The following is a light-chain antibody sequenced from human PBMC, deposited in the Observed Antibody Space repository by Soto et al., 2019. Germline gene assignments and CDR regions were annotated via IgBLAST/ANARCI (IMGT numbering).Light chain of an antibody. CDR1: QSVSSGY. CDR2: GAS. Sequence: EIVLTQSPGTLSLSPGDRATLSCRASQSVSSGYLAWYQQKPGQAPRLLIYGASSRATGIPDRFSGSGSGTDFNLTISRLEPEDFAVYYCQRYGRRCTFGPGIKVDIK. J-gene: IGKJ3*01. V-gene: IGKV3-20*01. CDR3: QRYGRRCT.